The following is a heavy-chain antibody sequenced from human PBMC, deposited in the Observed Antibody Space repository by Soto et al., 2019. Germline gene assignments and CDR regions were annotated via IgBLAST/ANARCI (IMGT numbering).Heavy chain of an antibody. D-gene: IGHD5-12*01. CDR3: VKSRGGNNFDFFD. V-gene: IGHV3-64D*06. CDR2: IRGNGDPP. Sequence: GVSLRLSCSASGFTFSSYAMHWVRQAPGKGLEYVSGIRGNGDPPFYADSVKGRFTISRDNSKNTLYLQMSSLSADDTAVYYCVKSRGGNNFDFFDWGQGALVTAPQ. CDR1: GFTFSSYA. J-gene: IGHJ4*02.